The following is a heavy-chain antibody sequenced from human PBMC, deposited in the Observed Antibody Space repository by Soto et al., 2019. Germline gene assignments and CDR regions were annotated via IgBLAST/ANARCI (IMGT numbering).Heavy chain of an antibody. Sequence: QLQLQESGPGLVKPSETLSLTCTVSGGSISINNYYWGWLRQPPGKGPEWIGSIYYTGSTYYISSLKSRLTISLDTSTNQYSMRLSSVTAADTAVYYCARHGVNGNHDCWGQGTLITVSS. D-gene: IGHD2-8*01. CDR2: IYYTGST. CDR1: GGSISINNYY. V-gene: IGHV4-39*01. CDR3: ARHGVNGNHDC. J-gene: IGHJ4*02.